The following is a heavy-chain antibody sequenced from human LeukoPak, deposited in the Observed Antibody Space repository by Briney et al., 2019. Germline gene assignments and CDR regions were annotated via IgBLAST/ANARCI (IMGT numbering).Heavy chain of an antibody. CDR1: GYTFTGYY. D-gene: IGHD2-2*02. V-gene: IGHV1-2*04. CDR2: INPNSGGT. CDR3: ARGKRGHYIRPSGADFDY. J-gene: IGHJ4*02. Sequence: GASVKVSCKASGYTFTGYYMHWVRQAPGQGLEWMGWINPNSGGTNYAQKFQGWVTMTRDTSISTAYMELSRLRSDDTAVYYCARGKRGHYIRPSGADFDYWGQGTLVTVSS.